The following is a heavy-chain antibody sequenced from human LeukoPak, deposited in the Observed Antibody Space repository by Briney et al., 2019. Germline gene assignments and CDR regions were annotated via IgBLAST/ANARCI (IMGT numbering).Heavy chain of an antibody. J-gene: IGHJ4*02. V-gene: IGHV3-48*04. CDR3: ARAGSGSYYIPFDY. D-gene: IGHD3-10*01. CDR2: ISTTGGTI. Sequence: GSLRLSCAASGFTFSTYAMTWVRQAPGKGLEWVSHISTTGGTIYYTDSVKGRFTVSRDNAKNSLSLQMNSLRVEDTAVYYCARAGSGSYYIPFDYWGQGILVTVSS. CDR1: GFTFSTYA.